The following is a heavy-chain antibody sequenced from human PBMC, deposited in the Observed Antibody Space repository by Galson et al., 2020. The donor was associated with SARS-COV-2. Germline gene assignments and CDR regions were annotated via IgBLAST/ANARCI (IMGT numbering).Heavy chain of an antibody. CDR3: ARDGLQLGPYYYYYMDV. V-gene: IGHV3-30*01. D-gene: IGHD5-12*01. CDR2: ISYDGSNK. Sequence: GESLKISCAASGFTFSSYAMHWVRQAPGKGLEWVAVISYDGSNKYYADSVKGRFTISRDNSKNTLYLQMNSLRAEDTAVYYCARDGLQLGPYYYYYMDVWGKGTTVTVSS. J-gene: IGHJ6*03. CDR1: GFTFSSYA.